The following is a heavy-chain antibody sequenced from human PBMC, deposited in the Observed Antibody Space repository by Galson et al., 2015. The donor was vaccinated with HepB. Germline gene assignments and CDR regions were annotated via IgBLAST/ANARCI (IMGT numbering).Heavy chain of an antibody. CDR1: GFTFSSYA. Sequence: SLRLSCAASGFTFSSYAMSWVRQAPGKGLEWVSAISGSGGGTYYADSVKGRFTISRDNSKNTLYLQMNSLRAEDTAVYYCAKVTMVTGPYYGMDVWGQGTTVTVSS. J-gene: IGHJ6*02. D-gene: IGHD5-18*01. CDR3: AKVTMVTGPYYGMDV. V-gene: IGHV3-23*01. CDR2: ISGSGGGT.